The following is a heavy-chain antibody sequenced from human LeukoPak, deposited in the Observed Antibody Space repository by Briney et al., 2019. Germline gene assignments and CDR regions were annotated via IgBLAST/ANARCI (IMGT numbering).Heavy chain of an antibody. Sequence: SETLSLTCTVSGGSISSYYWSWIRQPPGKGLEWIGYIYYSGSTNYNPSLKSRGTISVDTSKKQFSLKLSSVTAADTDVYYCARGRGYVDYIFDYWGQGTLVTVYS. V-gene: IGHV4-59*12. J-gene: IGHJ4*02. CDR3: ARGRGYVDYIFDY. CDR2: IYYSGST. CDR1: GGSISSYY. D-gene: IGHD4-17*01.